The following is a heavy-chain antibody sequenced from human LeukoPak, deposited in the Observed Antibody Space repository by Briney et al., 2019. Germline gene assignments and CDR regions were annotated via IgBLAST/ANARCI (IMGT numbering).Heavy chain of an antibody. CDR3: ARAVQPYYYYYMDV. Sequence: SETLSLTCTISGASIDSYYWSWIRQPPGKGLEWIGYIYYSGSTYYNPSLKSRVTISVDTSKNQFSLKLSSVTAADTAVYYCARAVQPYYYYYMDVWGKGTTVTVSS. CDR2: IYYSGST. J-gene: IGHJ6*03. CDR1: GASIDSYY. V-gene: IGHV4-59*12. D-gene: IGHD5-18*01.